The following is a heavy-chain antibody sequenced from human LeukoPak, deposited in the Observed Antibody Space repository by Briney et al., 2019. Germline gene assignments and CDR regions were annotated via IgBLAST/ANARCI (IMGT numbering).Heavy chain of an antibody. Sequence: AGGSLRLSCAASGFTFDDYTMHWVRHAPGKGLEWVSLISWDGGSTYYADSVKGRFTISRDNSKNSLYLQMNSLRTEDTALYYWAKDLFAYCGGECYPDYWGQGTLVTVSS. J-gene: IGHJ4*02. CDR1: GFTFDDYT. D-gene: IGHD2-21*01. CDR3: AKDLFAYCGGECYPDY. CDR2: ISWDGGST. V-gene: IGHV3-43*01.